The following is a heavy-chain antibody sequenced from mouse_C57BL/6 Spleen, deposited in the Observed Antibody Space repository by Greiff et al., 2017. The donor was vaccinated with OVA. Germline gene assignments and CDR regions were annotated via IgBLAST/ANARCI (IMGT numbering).Heavy chain of an antibody. Sequence: VQLQQPGAELVMPGASVKLSCKASGYTFTSYWMHWVKQRPGPGLEWIGEIDPSDSYTNYNQKFKGKSTLTVDKSSSTAYMQLSSLTSEDSAVYYCARFSNYAVDYWGQGTTLTVSS. J-gene: IGHJ2*01. CDR3: ARFSNYAVDY. D-gene: IGHD2-5*01. CDR1: GYTFTSYW. V-gene: IGHV1-69*01. CDR2: IDPSDSYT.